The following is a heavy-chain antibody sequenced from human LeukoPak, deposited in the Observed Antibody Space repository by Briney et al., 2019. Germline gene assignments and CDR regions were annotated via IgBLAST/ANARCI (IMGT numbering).Heavy chain of an antibody. V-gene: IGHV1-18*01. D-gene: IGHD3-22*01. CDR1: GYTFTSYG. J-gene: IGHJ4*02. Sequence: ASVKVSCKASGYTFTSYGISWVRQAPGQGLEWMGWISAYNGNTNYAQKLQGRVTMTTDTSTSTAYMELGSLRSDDTAVYYCARDRDDYDSSGYYSLIFDYWGQGTLVTVSS. CDR3: ARDRDDYDSSGYYSLIFDY. CDR2: ISAYNGNT.